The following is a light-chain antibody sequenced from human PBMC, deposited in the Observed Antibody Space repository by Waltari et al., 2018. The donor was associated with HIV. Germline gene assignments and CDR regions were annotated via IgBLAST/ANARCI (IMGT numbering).Light chain of an antibody. J-gene: IGLJ2*01. CDR3: SSHAGSKVV. CDR2: DVI. V-gene: IGLV2-8*01. CDR1: SSAVGGYNY. Sequence: QSALTQPPSASGSPGQSVTLSCTGTSSAVGGYNYVSWHQQHPGKAPKLMNYDVIKRPSGVPDRFSGSKSGNTASLTVSGLQPEDEADYYCSSHAGSKVVFGGGTRLTVL.